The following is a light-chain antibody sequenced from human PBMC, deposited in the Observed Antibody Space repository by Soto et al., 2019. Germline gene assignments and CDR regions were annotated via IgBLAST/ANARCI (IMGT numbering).Light chain of an antibody. CDR2: GGS. Sequence: IKMTHSVSSLSATIGDRVTITCRASQTISDYLNWYQQKPGKAPKVLIYGGSSLQGGVPARFSGSGSGTDFTLTISSLQPEDSATYYCQQSYTPPRTFGQVTKVDNK. CDR3: QQSYTPPRT. CDR1: QTISDY. V-gene: IGKV1-39*01. J-gene: IGKJ1*01.